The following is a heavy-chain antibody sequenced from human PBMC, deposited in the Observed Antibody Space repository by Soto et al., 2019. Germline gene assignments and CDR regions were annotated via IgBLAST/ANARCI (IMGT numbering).Heavy chain of an antibody. Sequence: PGASLKISCKGSGYSFTSYWISWVRQMPGKGLEWMGRIDPSDSYTNYSPSFQGHVTISADKSISTAYLQWSSLKASDTAMYYCASSNYDILTGYSFDYWGQGTLVTVSS. CDR2: IDPSDSYT. CDR1: GYSFTSYW. J-gene: IGHJ4*02. V-gene: IGHV5-10-1*01. CDR3: ASSNYDILTGYSFDY. D-gene: IGHD3-9*01.